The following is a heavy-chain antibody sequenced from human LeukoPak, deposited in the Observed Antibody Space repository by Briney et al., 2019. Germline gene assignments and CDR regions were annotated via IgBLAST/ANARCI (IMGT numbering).Heavy chain of an antibody. CDR3: AKDVVVVAATSYSYWYFDL. D-gene: IGHD2-15*01. CDR2: IRYDGSNK. Sequence: GGSLRLSCAASGFTFSSYGMHWVRQAPGKGLEWVAFIRYDGSNKYYADSVKGRFTISRDNSKNTLYLQMNSLRAEDTAVYYCAKDVVVVAATSYSYWYFDLWGRGTLVTVSS. CDR1: GFTFSSYG. J-gene: IGHJ2*01. V-gene: IGHV3-30*02.